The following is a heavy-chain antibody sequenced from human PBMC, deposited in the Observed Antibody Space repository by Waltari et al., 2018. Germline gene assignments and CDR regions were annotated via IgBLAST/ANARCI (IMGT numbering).Heavy chain of an antibody. V-gene: IGHV3-30*04. CDR2: ISYNGINI. J-gene: IGHJ6*02. Sequence: QVQLVESGGGVVQPGWSLRLSCEASDFTFSSYSMHWVRQAPGKGLEWVAVISYNGINIYYVDTVKGRFTISRDNSKKTLYMQMNSLRAEDTSVYYCARDYCDRTNCHGMDVWGQGTTVTVSS. D-gene: IGHD3-22*01. CDR1: DFTFSSYS. CDR3: ARDYCDRTNCHGMDV.